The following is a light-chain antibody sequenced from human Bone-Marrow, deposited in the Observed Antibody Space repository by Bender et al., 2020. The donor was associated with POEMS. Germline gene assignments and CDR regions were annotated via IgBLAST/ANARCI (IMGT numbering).Light chain of an antibody. CDR2: DVN. V-gene: IGLV2-14*03. CDR3: SSYTSTRMLV. CDR1: SSDAGGYNY. J-gene: IGLJ3*02. Sequence: QSALTQSRSVSGSPGQSITISCTGTSSDAGGYNYVSWYQKHPGKAPKVMIYDVNSRPSGVSNRFSGSKSGNTASLTISGLQAEDEADYYCSSYTSTRMLVFGGGTKVTVL.